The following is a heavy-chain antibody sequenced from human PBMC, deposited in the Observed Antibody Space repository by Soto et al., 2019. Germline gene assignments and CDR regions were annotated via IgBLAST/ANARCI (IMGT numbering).Heavy chain of an antibody. CDR1: GVTFKDYG. CDR2: ISYDGKQT. D-gene: IGHD3-16*01. V-gene: IGHV3-30*03. CDR3: ARHGWGSTWSFDL. Sequence: GGSLRLSCGAPGVTFKDYGMHWVRPAPGKGLECVAVISYDGKQTYYADSVKGRFTISKDKSKRTLFLQMNSLRVDDTAVYYCARHGWGSTWSFDLWGRATLATVTS. J-gene: IGHJ2*01.